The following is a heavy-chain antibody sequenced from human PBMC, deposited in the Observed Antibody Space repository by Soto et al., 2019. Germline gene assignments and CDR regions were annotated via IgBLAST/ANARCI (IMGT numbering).Heavy chain of an antibody. J-gene: IGHJ3*01. D-gene: IGHD5-12*01. CDR2: ITSSGTTT. V-gene: IGHV3-48*03. CDR3: TKEKSVMNSGYDGFDL. CDR1: GFTFSSYE. Sequence: EVQLVESGGGLVQPGGSLRLSCAASGFTFSSYEMDWVRQAPGKGLEWVAYITSSGTTTVYGDSVKGRFTISRDNADNSLYLQMNSLRVEDTAVYYCTKEKSVMNSGYDGFDLWGRGTMVTV.